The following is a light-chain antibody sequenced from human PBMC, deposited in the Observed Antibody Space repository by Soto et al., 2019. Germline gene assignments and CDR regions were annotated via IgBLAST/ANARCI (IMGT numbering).Light chain of an antibody. V-gene: IGKV3-20*01. Sequence: EIVLTQSPSTLSLSPGERATLSCRASQSVSSSYLAWYQQKPGQAPRLLIYGASSRATGIPDRFSGSESGTDFTLTITRLEPEDFAVYYCQLYGSSPLITFGPVTKVDIK. CDR2: GAS. CDR1: QSVSSSY. J-gene: IGKJ3*01. CDR3: QLYGSSPLIT.